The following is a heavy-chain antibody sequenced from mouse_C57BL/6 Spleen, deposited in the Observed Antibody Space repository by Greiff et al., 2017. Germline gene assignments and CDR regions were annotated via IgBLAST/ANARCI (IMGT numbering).Heavy chain of an antibody. CDR3: ARGNYRDAMDY. V-gene: IGHV1-42*01. J-gene: IGHJ4*01. D-gene: IGHD2-1*01. CDR1: GYSFTGYY. Sequence: EVQLQQSGPELVKPGASVKISCKASGYSFTGYYMNWVKQSPETSLEWIGEINPSTGGTTYNQKFKAKATLTVDKSSSTAYMQLKSLTSEDSAVYYCARGNYRDAMDYWGQGTSVTVSS. CDR2: INPSTGGT.